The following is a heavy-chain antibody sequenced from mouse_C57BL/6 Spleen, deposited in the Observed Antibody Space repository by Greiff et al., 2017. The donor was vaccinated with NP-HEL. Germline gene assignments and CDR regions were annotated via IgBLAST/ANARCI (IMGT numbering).Heavy chain of an antibody. Sequence: VQLQQSGAELVRPGPSVKLSCKASGYTFTSYWMHWVKQRPGQGLEWIGVIDPSDSYTNYNQKFKGKATLTVDTSSSTAYMQLSSLTSEDSAVYYCARRDVTTVVATPYFDYWGQGTTLTVSS. CDR2: IDPSDSYT. V-gene: IGHV1-59*01. D-gene: IGHD1-1*01. J-gene: IGHJ2*01. CDR3: ARRDVTTVVATPYFDY. CDR1: GYTFTSYW.